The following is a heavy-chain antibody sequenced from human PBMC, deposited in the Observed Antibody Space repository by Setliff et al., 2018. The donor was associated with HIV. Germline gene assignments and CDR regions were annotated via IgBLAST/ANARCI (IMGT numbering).Heavy chain of an antibody. V-gene: IGHV1-18*01. D-gene: IGHD1-26*01. Sequence: ASVKVSCKASGYTFSNYGITWVRQAPGQGLEWMGWITSYNGNTNYAKKFKGRVTMTTDTSTSIAYMELRSLRSEDTAVYYCARGHHSGRGSNFPWYSDLWGRGTLVTV. CDR2: ITSYNGNT. CDR1: GYTFSNYG. J-gene: IGHJ2*01. CDR3: ARGHHSGRGSNFPWYSDL.